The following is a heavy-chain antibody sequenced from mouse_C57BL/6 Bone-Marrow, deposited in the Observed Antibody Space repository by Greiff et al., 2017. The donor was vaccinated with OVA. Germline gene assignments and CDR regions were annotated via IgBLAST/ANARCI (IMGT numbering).Heavy chain of an antibody. CDR2: ISDGGSYT. J-gene: IGHJ1*03. D-gene: IGHD1-1*01. Sequence: EVKLVESGGGLVKPGGSLKLSCAASGFTFSSYAMSWVRQTPEKRLEWVATISDGGSYTYYPDNVKGRFTISRDNAKNNLYLLMGHLKSEDTAMYYCAKVYYYGNWYFDVWGTGTTVTVSS. V-gene: IGHV5-4*03. CDR1: GFTFSSYA. CDR3: AKVYYYGNWYFDV.